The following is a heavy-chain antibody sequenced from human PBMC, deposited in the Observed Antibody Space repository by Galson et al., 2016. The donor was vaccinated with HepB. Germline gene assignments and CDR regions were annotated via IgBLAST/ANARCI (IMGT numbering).Heavy chain of an antibody. CDR3: ARDPGFRNGMNV. J-gene: IGHJ6*02. CDR2: SYGDGST. Sequence: LRLSCAASGFIVSNDYMNWVRQAPGKGLEWLSVSYGDGSTYYAESVRGRFTISRDNSKNSVFLQMNNLRAEDTAVYYCARDPGFRNGMNVWGQGTTVTVS. CDR1: GFIVSNDY. V-gene: IGHV3-53*01.